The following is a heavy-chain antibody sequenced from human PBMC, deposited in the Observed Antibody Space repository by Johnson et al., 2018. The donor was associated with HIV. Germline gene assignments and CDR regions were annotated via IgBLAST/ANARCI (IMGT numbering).Heavy chain of an antibody. V-gene: IGHV3-7*01. D-gene: IGHD1-20*01. CDR3: AKGLYNWNDELDSFDI. Sequence: VQLLESGGGLVKPGGSLRLSCAASGLTFSSYWMSWVRQAPGKGLEWVANIKQDGSEKYYVDSVKGRFTISRDNAKKSLYMQMNSLRAEDTAVYYCAKGLYNWNDELDSFDIWGQGTMVTVSS. CDR2: IKQDGSEK. J-gene: IGHJ3*02. CDR1: GLTFSSYW.